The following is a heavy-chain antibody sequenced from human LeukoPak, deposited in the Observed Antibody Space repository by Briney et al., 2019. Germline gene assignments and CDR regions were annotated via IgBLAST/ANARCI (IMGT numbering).Heavy chain of an antibody. Sequence: AASVKVSCKASGYTFTSYGISWVRQAPGQGLEWMGWISAYNGNTNYAQKLQGRVTMTTDTSTSTAYMELRSLRSDDTAVYYCARAGGGYQGFWYFDLWGRGTLVTVSS. V-gene: IGHV1-18*01. CDR3: ARAGGGYQGFWYFDL. CDR1: GYTFTSYG. D-gene: IGHD5-12*01. CDR2: ISAYNGNT. J-gene: IGHJ2*01.